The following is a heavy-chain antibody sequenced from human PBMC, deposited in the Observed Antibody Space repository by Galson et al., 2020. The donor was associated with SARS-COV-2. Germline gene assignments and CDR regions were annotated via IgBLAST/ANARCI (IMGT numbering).Heavy chain of an antibody. D-gene: IGHD3-10*01. CDR2: TYYRSKWYN. CDR3: ARDQIAGSYFDYYYYGMDV. J-gene: IGHJ6*02. Sequence: SQTLSLTCAISGDSFSSNSAAWNWIRQSPSRGLEWLGRTYYRSKWYNDYAVSVKSRITINPDTSKNQFSLQLNSVTPEDTAVYYCARDQIAGSYFDYYYYGMDVWGQGTTVTVSS. V-gene: IGHV6-1*01. CDR1: GDSFSSNSAA.